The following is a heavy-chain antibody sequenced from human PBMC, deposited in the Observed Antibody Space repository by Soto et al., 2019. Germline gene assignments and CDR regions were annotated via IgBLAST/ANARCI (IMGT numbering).Heavy chain of an antibody. J-gene: IGHJ5*02. CDR1: GFSVSSNY. CDR2: HYSGGST. D-gene: IGHD1-26*01. Sequence: GGSLKLSCAISGFSVSSNYLSWVRQAPGKGLEWVSVHYSGGSTYYADSVQGRFTISRDKSNNTLYLQMRRVRAEDTAVYFCARHRHPRGTVGATSPLDPWGQGTQFTVSP. V-gene: IGHV3-53*01. CDR3: ARHRHPRGTVGATSPLDP.